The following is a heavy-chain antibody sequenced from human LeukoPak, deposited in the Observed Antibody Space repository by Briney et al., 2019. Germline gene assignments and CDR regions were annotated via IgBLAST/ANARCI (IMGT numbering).Heavy chain of an antibody. J-gene: IGHJ4*02. V-gene: IGHV3-23*01. D-gene: IGHD5-24*01. CDR1: GFTFSSYG. CDR3: AKDTDGYNDY. CDR2: ISGSGGST. Sequence: PGGSLRLSCAASGFTFSSYGMSWVRQAPGKGLEWVSAISGSGGSTYYADSVKGRFTISSDNSKNTLYLQMNSLRAEDTAVYYCAKDTDGYNDYWGQGTLVTVSS.